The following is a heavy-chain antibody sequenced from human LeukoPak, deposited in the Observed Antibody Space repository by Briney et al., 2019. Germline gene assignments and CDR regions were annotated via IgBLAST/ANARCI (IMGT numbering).Heavy chain of an antibody. Sequence: ASVKVSCKASGYSFTGYYIHWVRQAPVQGLEWMGWLNPNSGATMYAQKFQGRVTMTRDTSISTVYMDVTRPRSDDTAIYFCARGGVGGNYGLDQIDYWGQGTLVTVSS. D-gene: IGHD1-7*01. CDR2: LNPNSGAT. V-gene: IGHV1-2*02. CDR1: GYSFTGYY. CDR3: ARGGVGGNYGLDQIDY. J-gene: IGHJ4*02.